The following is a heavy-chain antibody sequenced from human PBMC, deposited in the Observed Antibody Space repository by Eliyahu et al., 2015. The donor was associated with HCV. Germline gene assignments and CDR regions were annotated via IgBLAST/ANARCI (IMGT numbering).Heavy chain of an antibody. CDR3: AKAADIVVVPAGKGFDY. J-gene: IGHJ4*02. D-gene: IGHD2-2*01. CDR1: GLTLXSYA. V-gene: IGHV3-23*01. CDR2: ISSSGGTT. Sequence: EVQLMESGGGLVQPGGSLRLSCAASGLTLXSYAMXWVRQAPGKGLEWVSGISSSGGTTDYADSVKGRFTISRDNSKNTLYLQMNSLRAEDTAIYYCAKAADIVVVPAGKGFDYWGQGTLVTVSS.